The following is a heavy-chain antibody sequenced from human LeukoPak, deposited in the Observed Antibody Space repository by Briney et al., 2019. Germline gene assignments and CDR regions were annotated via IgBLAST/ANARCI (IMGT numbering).Heavy chain of an antibody. Sequence: PSETLSLTCTVSGGSISSYYWIWIRQPPGKGLEWIGYIYYSGSTNYNPSLKSRVTISVDTSKNQFSLKLSSVTAADTAVYYCARNQLPLDYWGQGTLVTVSS. CDR1: GGSISSYY. V-gene: IGHV4-59*01. D-gene: IGHD2-2*01. CDR3: ARNQLPLDY. CDR2: IYYSGST. J-gene: IGHJ4*02.